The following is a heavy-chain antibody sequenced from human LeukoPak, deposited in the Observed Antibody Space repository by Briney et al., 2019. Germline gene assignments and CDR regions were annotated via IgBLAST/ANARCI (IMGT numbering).Heavy chain of an antibody. V-gene: IGHV1-8*03. D-gene: IGHD3-22*01. J-gene: IGHJ3*02. Sequence: ASVKVSCKASGYTFTSYDINWVRQATGQGLEWMGWMNPNSGNTGYAQKFQSRVTITRNTSISTAYMELSSLRSEDTAVYYCARGLRYYYDSSGELDAFDIWGQGTMVTVSS. CDR1: GYTFTSYD. CDR3: ARGLRYYYDSSGELDAFDI. CDR2: MNPNSGNT.